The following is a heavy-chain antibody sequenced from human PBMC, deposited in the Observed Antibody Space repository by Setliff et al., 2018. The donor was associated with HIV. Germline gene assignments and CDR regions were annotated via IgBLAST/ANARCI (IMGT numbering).Heavy chain of an antibody. V-gene: IGHV3-73*01. Sequence: PGGSLRLSCVTSGFTFYGSAIHWVRQPSGKGLEWITRIRSKPNNYATSYAPSVKDRFTIFRDDSKNTAYLQMTRLNIEDTAVYYCSRRGADNGGYPDYWGQGTLVTISS. D-gene: IGHD1-26*01. CDR3: SRRGADNGGYPDY. CDR2: IRSKPNNYAT. J-gene: IGHJ4*02. CDR1: GFTFYGSA.